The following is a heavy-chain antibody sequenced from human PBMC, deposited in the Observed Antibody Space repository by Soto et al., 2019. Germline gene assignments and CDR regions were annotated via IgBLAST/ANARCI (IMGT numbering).Heavy chain of an antibody. J-gene: IGHJ4*02. D-gene: IGHD2-2*01. CDR3: ARGTDIVVVPAAIDY. CDR1: GYTFTSYA. Sequence: ASVKVSCKASGYTFTSYAMHWVRQAPGQRLEWMGWINAGNGNTKYSQKFQGRVTITRDTSASTAYMELSSLRSEDTAVYYCARGTDIVVVPAAIDYWCQGTLVSVSS. CDR2: INAGNGNT. V-gene: IGHV1-3*01.